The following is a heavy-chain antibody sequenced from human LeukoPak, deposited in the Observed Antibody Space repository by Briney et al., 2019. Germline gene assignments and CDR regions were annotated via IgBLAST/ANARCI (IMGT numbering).Heavy chain of an antibody. V-gene: IGHV3-11*05. Sequence: SVKGRFTISRDNAKNSLYLQMNSLRAEDTAVYYCARVPGGYDSTPGFDPWGQGTLVTVSS. J-gene: IGHJ5*02. D-gene: IGHD5-12*01. CDR3: ARVPGGYDSTPGFDP.